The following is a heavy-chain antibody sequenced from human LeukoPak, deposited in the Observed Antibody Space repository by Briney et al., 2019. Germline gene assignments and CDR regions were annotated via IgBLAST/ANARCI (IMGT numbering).Heavy chain of an antibody. CDR3: ASRDISGYYHFDY. CDR2: VYPDDSDA. V-gene: IGHV5-51*01. J-gene: IGHJ4*02. Sequence: TGESLKISCKGSGYSFTRYWIGWVRQMPGKGLEWMGIVYPDDSDARYSPSFQGQVAISADKSISTAYLQWSSLKASDTAIYYCASRDISGYYHFDYWGQGTLVTVSS. D-gene: IGHD3-22*01. CDR1: GYSFTRYW.